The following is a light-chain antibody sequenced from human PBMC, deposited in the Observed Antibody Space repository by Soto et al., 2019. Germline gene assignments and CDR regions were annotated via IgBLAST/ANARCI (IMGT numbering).Light chain of an antibody. Sequence: VLTQSPGTLSLSPGARATLSCRASQSVGSFLAWYQQKPGQAPRLLIYDTSIRATGIPARFSGSGSGTDFTLTISSLEPEDFAVYYCQQRNSWPPTLTFGQGTRLEIK. CDR1: QSVGSF. CDR2: DTS. CDR3: QQRNSWPPTLT. V-gene: IGKV3-11*01. J-gene: IGKJ5*01.